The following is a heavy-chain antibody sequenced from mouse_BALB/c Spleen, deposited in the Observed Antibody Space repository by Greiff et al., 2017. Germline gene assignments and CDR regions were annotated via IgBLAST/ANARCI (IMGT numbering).Heavy chain of an antibody. CDR1: GFTFSSFG. Sequence: EVQGVESGGGLVQPGGSRKLSCAASGFTFSSFGMHWVRQDPEKGLEWVAYISSGSSTIYYADTVKGRFTISRDNPKNTLFLQMTSLRSEDTAMYYCARSGYGNYPAYWGQGTLVTVSA. CDR2: ISSGSSTI. V-gene: IGHV5-17*02. J-gene: IGHJ3*01. D-gene: IGHD2-10*02. CDR3: ARSGYGNYPAY.